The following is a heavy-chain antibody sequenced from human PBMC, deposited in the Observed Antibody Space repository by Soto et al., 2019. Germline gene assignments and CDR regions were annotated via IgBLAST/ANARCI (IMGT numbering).Heavy chain of an antibody. J-gene: IGHJ6*02. CDR1: RYSFNGTFW. D-gene: IGHD4-17*01. CDR3: ARHTTVSADYYYGMDV. V-gene: IGHV4-4*02. CDR2: VYHSGST. Sequence: LATLTLTCLVSRYSFNGTFWWTWVRLPPGKGLEWIGEVYHSGSTRYNPSLKGRVTISVDKPNNQFSLKLSSVTASDTAVYYCARHTTVSADYYYGMDVWGQGTTVT.